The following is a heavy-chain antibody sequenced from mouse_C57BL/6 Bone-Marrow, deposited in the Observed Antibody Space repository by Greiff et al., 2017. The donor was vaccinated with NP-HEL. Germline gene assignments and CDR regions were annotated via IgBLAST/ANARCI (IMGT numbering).Heavy chain of an antibody. D-gene: IGHD2-3*01. CDR1: GFSLTSYG. V-gene: IGHV2-5*01. CDR3: AKKGGYYSYYAMDY. Sequence: QVQLKESGPGLVQPSQSLSITCTVSGFSLTSYGVHWVRQSPGKGLEWLGVIWRGGSTDYNAAFMSRLSITKDNSKSQVFFKMNSLQADDTAIYYCAKKGGYYSYYAMDYWGQGTSVTVSS. J-gene: IGHJ4*01. CDR2: IWRGGST.